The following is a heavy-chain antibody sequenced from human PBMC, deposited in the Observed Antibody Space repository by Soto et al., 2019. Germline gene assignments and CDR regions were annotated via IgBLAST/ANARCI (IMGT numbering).Heavy chain of an antibody. CDR1: GFTVSSNF. Sequence: EVQVVESGGGLINPGGSLRLSCAASGFTVSSNFLTWVRQAPGKGLKWVSVLYPDGRAYYADSVKGRFTISTDNSKNSVYLQMNTLRAEDTAVYYCARGLGREYYDNTGHFHLDYWGQGTLVTVSS. J-gene: IGHJ4*02. D-gene: IGHD3-16*01. V-gene: IGHV3-53*01. CDR3: ARGLGREYYDNTGHFHLDY. CDR2: LYPDGRA.